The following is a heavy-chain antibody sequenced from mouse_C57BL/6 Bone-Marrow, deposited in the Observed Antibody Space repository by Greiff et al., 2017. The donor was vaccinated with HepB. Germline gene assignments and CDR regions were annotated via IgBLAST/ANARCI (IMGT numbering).Heavy chain of an antibody. CDR1: GYTFTGYW. CDR3: ARAGIPYYYGSSWFAY. D-gene: IGHD1-1*01. Sequence: QVQLQQSGAELMKPGASVKLSCKATGYTFTGYWIEWVKQRPGHGLEWIGEILPGSGSTNYNEKFKGKATFTADTSSNTAYMQLSSLTTEDSAIYYCARAGIPYYYGSSWFAYWGQGTLVTVSA. CDR2: ILPGSGST. J-gene: IGHJ3*01. V-gene: IGHV1-9*01.